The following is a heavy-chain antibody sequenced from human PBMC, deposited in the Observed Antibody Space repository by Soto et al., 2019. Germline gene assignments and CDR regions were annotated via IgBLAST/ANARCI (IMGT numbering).Heavy chain of an antibody. D-gene: IGHD1-26*01. CDR2: IIPMFGTA. J-gene: IGHJ4*02. CDR3: AKDQYSGSPGKPDF. CDR1: GGTFSSYA. V-gene: IGHV1-69*13. Sequence: SVKVSCKASGGTFSSYAISWVRQAPGQGLEWMGGIIPMFGTADYAQKFQGRVTITADESTSTAYMELSSLRAEDTAVYYCAKDQYSGSPGKPDFWGQGTQVTVSS.